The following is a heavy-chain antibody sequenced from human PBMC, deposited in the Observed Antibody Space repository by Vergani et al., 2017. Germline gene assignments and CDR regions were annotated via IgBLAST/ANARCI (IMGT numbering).Heavy chain of an antibody. J-gene: IGHJ4*02. Sequence: QVQLVESGGGVVKPGRSLRLSCAASGFTFSSYGMHWVRQAPGKGLEWVAGIWYDGSNKYYADSVKGRFTISRDNSKNTLYLQMNSLRAEDTAVYYCARDGIAVAAIDYWGQGTLVTVSS. D-gene: IGHD6-19*01. V-gene: IGHV3-33*01. CDR3: ARDGIAVAAIDY. CDR2: IWYDGSNK. CDR1: GFTFSSYG.